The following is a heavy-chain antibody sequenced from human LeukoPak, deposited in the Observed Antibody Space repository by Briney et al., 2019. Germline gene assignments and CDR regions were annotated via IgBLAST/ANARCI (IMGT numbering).Heavy chain of an antibody. CDR2: IIPIFGTA. J-gene: IGHJ4*02. CDR1: GGTFSSYA. CDR3: AREEDSSGYQFDY. V-gene: IGHV1-69*13. Sequence: ASVKLSCKASGGTFSSYASSWVRQAPGQGLEWMGGIIPIFGTANYAQKFQGRVTITADESTSTAYMELSSLRSEDTAVYYCAREEDSSGYQFDYWGQGTLVTVSS. D-gene: IGHD3-22*01.